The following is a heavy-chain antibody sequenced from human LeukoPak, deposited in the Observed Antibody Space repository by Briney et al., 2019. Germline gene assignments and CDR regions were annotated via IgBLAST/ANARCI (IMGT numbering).Heavy chain of an antibody. D-gene: IGHD1-26*01. V-gene: IGHV3-30*02. CDR3: ARDAGRGSYHGIAY. Sequence: GGSLRLSCAASAFTFSSYGMHWDRQGPGKGLEWVAFIRYDGSNKYYADSVKGRFTISRDNSKNSLYLQMNSRRAEDTAVYYCARDAGRGSYHGIAYWGQGTLVSVSS. CDR1: AFTFSSYG. J-gene: IGHJ4*02. CDR2: IRYDGSNK.